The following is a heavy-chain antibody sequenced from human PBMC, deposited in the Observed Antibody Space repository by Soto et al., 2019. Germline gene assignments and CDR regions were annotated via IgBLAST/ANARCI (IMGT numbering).Heavy chain of an antibody. J-gene: IGHJ4*01. CDR1: GFAFSHVW. CDR3: ATEGEMSGASDWADYFDH. D-gene: IGHD2-15*01. Sequence: EMQLVESGGGLVEPGGSLRLSCAASGFAFSHVWMTWVRQAPGKGLEWVGRIKRKSDHGTTAYAAAVKGRFTISRDDSKNTLYLQMDSLKSVDTAVYYCATEGEMSGASDWADYFDHWGRGTLVTVSS. CDR2: IKRKSDHGTT. V-gene: IGHV3-15*01.